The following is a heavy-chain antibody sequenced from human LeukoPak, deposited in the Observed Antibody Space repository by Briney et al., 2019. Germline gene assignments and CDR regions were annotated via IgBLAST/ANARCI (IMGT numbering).Heavy chain of an antibody. CDR3: AKKLLTVTTWGFDY. Sequence: QSGGSLRLSCAASGFTFSSYAMSWVRQVPGKGLEWVSAISGSGGSTYYADSVKGRFTISRDNSKNTLYLQMNSLRAEDTAVYYCAKKLLTVTTWGFDYWGQGTLVTVSS. CDR2: ISGSGGST. CDR1: GFTFSSYA. D-gene: IGHD4-11*01. J-gene: IGHJ4*02. V-gene: IGHV3-23*01.